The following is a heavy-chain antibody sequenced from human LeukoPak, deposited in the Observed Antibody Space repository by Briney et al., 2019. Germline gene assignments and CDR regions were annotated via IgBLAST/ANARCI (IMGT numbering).Heavy chain of an antibody. CDR3: ARDLGYNYGSGSFNWFDP. CDR1: GFSFSSYG. CDR2: IWSDGSDK. J-gene: IGHJ5*02. V-gene: IGHV3-33*01. D-gene: IGHD3-10*01. Sequence: PGRSLRLSCAASGFSFSSYGMHWVRQAPGKGLEWVAVIWSDGSDKYYTDSVKGRFTISRDNSKNTLYLQMNSMRAEDTAVYYCARDLGYNYGSGSFNWFDPWGQGTLVTVSS.